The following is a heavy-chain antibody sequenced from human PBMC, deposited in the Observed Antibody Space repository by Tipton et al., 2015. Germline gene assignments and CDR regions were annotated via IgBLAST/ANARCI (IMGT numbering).Heavy chain of an antibody. CDR1: VVSITTGDYY. J-gene: IGHJ5*01. CDR2: ISYNGST. D-gene: IGHD3-16*02. Sequence: TLSLTCTVSVVSITTGDYYWSWIRQPPGKGLEWIGHISYNGSTCCNPSLKSRLTTSIDTSKNQFSLNLTPVTAADTPMYYCARGGGDDYIWGSSRFDSWGQGILVTVSS. CDR3: ARGGGDDYIWGSSRFDS. V-gene: IGHV4-30-4*01.